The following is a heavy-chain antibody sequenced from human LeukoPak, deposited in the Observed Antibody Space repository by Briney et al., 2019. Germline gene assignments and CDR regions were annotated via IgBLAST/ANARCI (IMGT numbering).Heavy chain of an antibody. V-gene: IGHV3-30*01. Sequence: PGGSLRLPCAASGITFSSYAMHWVRQAPGKGLEWVAVISYDGSNKYYADSAKGRFTISRDNSKNTLYLQMNSLRAEDTAVYYCARERDGYNWMFGYWGQGTLVTVSS. D-gene: IGHD5-24*01. CDR1: GITFSSYA. CDR3: ARERDGYNWMFGY. CDR2: ISYDGSNK. J-gene: IGHJ4*02.